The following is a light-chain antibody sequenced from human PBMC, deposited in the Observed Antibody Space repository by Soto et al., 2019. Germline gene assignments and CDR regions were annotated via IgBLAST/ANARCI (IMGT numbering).Light chain of an antibody. V-gene: IGKV1-17*02. Sequence: IHMTQSPSFLSASVGDRVAISCRASQGIRIDLGWLQQRPGKAPKRLIYAASSLQSGVPSRFSGSGSGTEFTLTINNLQPEDFATYYCLQHNSFPRTFGQGTKV. J-gene: IGKJ1*01. CDR3: LQHNSFPRT. CDR2: AAS. CDR1: QGIRID.